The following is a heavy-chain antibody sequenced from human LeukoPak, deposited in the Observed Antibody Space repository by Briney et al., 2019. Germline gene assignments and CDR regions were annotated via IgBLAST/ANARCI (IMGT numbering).Heavy chain of an antibody. CDR1: GFTFSSYG. J-gene: IGHJ4*02. V-gene: IGHV3-30*03. CDR3: ARYGMGDYFDY. D-gene: IGHD3-16*01. CDR2: ISYDGSNK. Sequence: GRSLRLSCAASGFTFSSYGMHWVRQAPGKGLEWVAVISYDGSNKYYADSVKGRFTISRDNSKNTLYLQMNSLRAEDTAVYYCARYGMGDYFDYWGQGTLVTVSS.